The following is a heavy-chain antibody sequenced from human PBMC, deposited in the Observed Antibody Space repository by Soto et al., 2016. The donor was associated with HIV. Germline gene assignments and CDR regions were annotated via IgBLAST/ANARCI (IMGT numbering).Heavy chain of an antibody. CDR1: GGSVSPYF. J-gene: IGHJ6*02. CDR2: IYHNGNT. Sequence: QVQLQESGPGLVKPSETLSLTCSVSGGSVSPYFWSWIRQSPGKGLELIGYIYHNGNTNYNPSFKSRVTISLDTSKKQFSLKVRSVTAADTAVYYCARGRVEMSTVRANGMDVWGLGDHRSPSP. V-gene: IGHV4-59*02. D-gene: IGHD4-4*01. CDR3: ARGRVEMSTVRANGMDV.